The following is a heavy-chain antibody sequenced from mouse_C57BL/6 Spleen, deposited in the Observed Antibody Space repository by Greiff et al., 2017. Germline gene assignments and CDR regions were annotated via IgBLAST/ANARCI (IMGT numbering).Heavy chain of an antibody. CDR1: GYTFTDYY. CDR2: INPSSGGT. J-gene: IGHJ2*01. CDR3: ARITGNYYVDY. D-gene: IGHD1-1*01. Sequence: VQLQQSGPELVKPGASVKISCKASGYTFTDYYMNWVKQSPGKSLEWIGDINPSSGGTNYNQKFTGKATLTVDKSSSTAYMELRGLTSEDSAVYYCARITGNYYVDYWGQGTTLTVSS. V-gene: IGHV1-26*01.